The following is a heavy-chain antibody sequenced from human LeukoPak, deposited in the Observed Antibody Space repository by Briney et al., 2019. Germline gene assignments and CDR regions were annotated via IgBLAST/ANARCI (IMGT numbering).Heavy chain of an antibody. V-gene: IGHV4-59*01. CDR1: GGSISRYY. Sequence: LETLSPTRTVSGGSISRYYWSWIRQPPGRGLEWIGYIYYSGSTNYKPPLKSRVTISEDTSKNQFSLKLSSVTAAGTAVYYCASQGLYSSGWPPRDYYYMYVWGKGTTVTVSS. J-gene: IGHJ6*03. CDR2: IYYSGST. D-gene: IGHD6-19*01. CDR3: ASQGLYSSGWPPRDYYYMYV.